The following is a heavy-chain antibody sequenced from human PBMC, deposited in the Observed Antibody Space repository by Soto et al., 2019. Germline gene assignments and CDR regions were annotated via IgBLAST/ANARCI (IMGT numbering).Heavy chain of an antibody. CDR1: GFTFSSYA. Sequence: QVQLVESGGGVVQPGRSLRLSCAASGFTFSSYAMHWVRQAPGKGLEWVAVISYDGSNKYYADSVKGRFTISRDNSKNTLYLQMNSLRAEDTAVYYRARGMVRGPSDAFDIWGQGTMVTVSS. D-gene: IGHD3-10*01. V-gene: IGHV3-30-3*01. CDR3: ARGMVRGPSDAFDI. J-gene: IGHJ3*02. CDR2: ISYDGSNK.